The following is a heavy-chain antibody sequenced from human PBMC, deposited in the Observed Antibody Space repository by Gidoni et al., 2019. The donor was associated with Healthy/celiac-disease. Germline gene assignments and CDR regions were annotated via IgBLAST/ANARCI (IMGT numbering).Heavy chain of an antibody. D-gene: IGHD1-26*01. V-gene: IGHV4-31*03. J-gene: IGHJ6*02. CDR1: GGSSSSGGYY. Sequence: QVQLQESGPVLVKPSQTLSLTCTVSGGSSSSGGYYWSWIRQHPGKGLEWIGYIYYSGSTYYNPSLKSRVTISVDTSKNQFSLKLSSVTAADTAVYYCARDSAASDGMDVWGQGTTVTVSS. CDR2: IYYSGST. CDR3: ARDSAASDGMDV.